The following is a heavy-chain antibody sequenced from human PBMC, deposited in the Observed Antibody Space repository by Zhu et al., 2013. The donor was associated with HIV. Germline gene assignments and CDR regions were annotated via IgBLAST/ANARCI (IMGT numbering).Heavy chain of an antibody. CDR3: ARVAPNYRDYHGPSDF. CDR2: ISAYNGDT. CDR1: GYTFSDYG. V-gene: IGHV1-18*01. D-gene: IGHD4-17*01. J-gene: IGHJ4*02. Sequence: QVVQSGGEVKEPGASVRVSCKTSGYTFSDYGISWVRQAPGQGLEWMGWISAYNGDTEYAQKLQGRVTMTTDTSTSTANMELRSLRSDDTAVYYCARVAPNYRDYHGPSDFWGQGSLVTVSS.